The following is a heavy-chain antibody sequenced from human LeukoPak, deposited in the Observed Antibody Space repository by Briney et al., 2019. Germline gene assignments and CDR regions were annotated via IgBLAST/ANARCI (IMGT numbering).Heavy chain of an antibody. CDR1: GYTFTGYY. J-gene: IGHJ4*02. CDR3: ARDSTWGPYHFDY. CDR2: INPNSGGT. Sequence: VASVKVSCKASGYTFTGYYMHWVRQAPGQGLEWMGWINPNSGGTNYAQKFQGRVTMTRDTSISTAYMELSRLRSDDTAVYYCARDSTWGPYHFDYWGQGTLVTVSS. D-gene: IGHD1-26*01. V-gene: IGHV1-2*02.